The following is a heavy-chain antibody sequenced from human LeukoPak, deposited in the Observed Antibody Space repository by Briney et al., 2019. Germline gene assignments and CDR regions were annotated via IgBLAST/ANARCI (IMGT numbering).Heavy chain of an antibody. CDR1: GFTFSSYG. Sequence: GGSLRLSCAASGFTFSSYGMSWVRQAPGKGLEWVSAITATSSSTHDADSVQGRFTISRDNSKNTLYLQMNSLRAEDTAVYYCARDRAPPTSWYFDLWGRGTLVTVSS. J-gene: IGHJ2*01. V-gene: IGHV3-23*01. CDR3: ARDRAPPTSWYFDL. CDR2: ITATSSST. D-gene: IGHD3-10*01.